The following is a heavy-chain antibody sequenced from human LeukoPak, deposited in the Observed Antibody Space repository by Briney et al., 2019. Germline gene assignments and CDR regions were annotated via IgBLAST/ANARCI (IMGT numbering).Heavy chain of an antibody. CDR1: GFSLSTRGVG. Sequence: SGPTLVNPTQTLTLTCTFSGFSLSTRGVGVGWIRQPPGKALEWLALNYWNDDKRYSPSLKSRLTITKDTSKNQVVLTMTNMDPVDTATYYCAHRIHCSSTSCPHSLFDYWGQGTLVTVSS. CDR2: NYWNDDK. D-gene: IGHD2-2*01. J-gene: IGHJ4*02. V-gene: IGHV2-5*01. CDR3: AHRIHCSSTSCPHSLFDY.